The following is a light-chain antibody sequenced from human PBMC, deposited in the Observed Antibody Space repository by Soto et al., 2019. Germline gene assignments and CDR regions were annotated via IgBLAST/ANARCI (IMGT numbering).Light chain of an antibody. CDR2: DAS. CDR1: QSVSTY. J-gene: IGKJ1*01. V-gene: IGKV3-11*01. Sequence: EIALTQSPATLSLSPGERATLSCRASQSVSTYLVWYQQKPGQAPRLLIYDASNRAPGIPARFSASGSGTDFNLTISEVQPEDFALYYCHQRQSWPRTFGQGTKVDIK. CDR3: HQRQSWPRT.